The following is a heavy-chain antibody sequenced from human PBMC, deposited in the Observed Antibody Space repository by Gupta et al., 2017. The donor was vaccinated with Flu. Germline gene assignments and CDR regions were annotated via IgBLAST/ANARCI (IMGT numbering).Heavy chain of an antibody. CDR2: INPSDGTT. CDR1: GYTFPSEY. J-gene: IGHJ4*02. Sequence: QGHLVQSGAEVKKPGASVKVSCKASGYTFPSEYMFWVRQAPGQGLEWMGIINPSDGTTRYAPKFQGRVTMTRDTSTSTVYMELSSLRSEDTAVYYCARDIGSTSSWGQGTLVTVSS. D-gene: IGHD2-2*01. CDR3: ARDIGSTSS. V-gene: IGHV1-46*01.